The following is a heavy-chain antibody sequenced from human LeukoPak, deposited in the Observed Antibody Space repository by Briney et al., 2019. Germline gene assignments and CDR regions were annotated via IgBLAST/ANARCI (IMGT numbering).Heavy chain of an antibody. D-gene: IGHD3-22*01. CDR1: GDSVGRSDSY. V-gene: IGHV4-39*01. J-gene: IGHJ1*01. CDR2: IYYSGRT. Sequence: SETLSLPCSVSGDSVGRSDSYWDWIPQPPGRGLEWFGTIYYSGRTYHSPSLKSRVTMSVDPSNNQFSLNLRSVTAADTALYYCARRRYYDGSGYLEWGQGTLLSVSS. CDR3: ARRRYYDGSGYLE.